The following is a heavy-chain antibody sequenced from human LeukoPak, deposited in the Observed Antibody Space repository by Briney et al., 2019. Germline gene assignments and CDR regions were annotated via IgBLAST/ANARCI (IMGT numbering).Heavy chain of an antibody. J-gene: IGHJ4*02. CDR1: GFTFSNYR. CDR2: ISSSSSTI. D-gene: IGHD1-26*01. V-gene: IGHV3-48*01. CDR3: ASDLSGSPYFDC. Sequence: GGSLRLTCAASGFTFSNYRMNWVRQAPGKGLEWISYISSSSSTIYYADSVKGRFTISRDNAKNSLYLQMSSLRAEDTAVYYCASDLSGSPYFDCWAQGTLVTVSS.